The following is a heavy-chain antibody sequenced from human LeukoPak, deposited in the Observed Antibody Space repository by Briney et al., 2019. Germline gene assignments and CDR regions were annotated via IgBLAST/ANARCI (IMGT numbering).Heavy chain of an antibody. J-gene: IGHJ6*02. CDR1: GFTFSSYG. CDR2: ISYDGSNK. Sequence: PGGSLRLSCAASGFTFSSYGMHWVRQAPGKGLEWMAVISYDGSNKYYADSVKGRFTISRDNSKNTLYLQMNSLRAEDTAVYYCAKGRSGIYYYGMDVWGQGTTVTVSS. V-gene: IGHV3-30*18. D-gene: IGHD3-10*01. CDR3: AKGRSGIYYYGMDV.